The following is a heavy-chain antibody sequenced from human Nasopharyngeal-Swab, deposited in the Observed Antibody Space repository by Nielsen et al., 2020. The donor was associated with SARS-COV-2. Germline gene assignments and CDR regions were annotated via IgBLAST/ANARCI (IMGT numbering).Heavy chain of an antibody. V-gene: IGHV3-30*04. CDR1: RFTFSSYP. CDR2: ISYGGGDE. CDR3: ARSYNPGGFGWLLSND. Sequence: GESLKISCEASRFTFSSYPMQWVRRAQGKGLEWVSVISYGGGDEHYADSVKGRFTISRDNSKNTLYLQMNSLTVDDTAVYYCARSYNPGGFGWLLSNDWGQGTLVTVSS. J-gene: IGHJ4*02. D-gene: IGHD3-9*01.